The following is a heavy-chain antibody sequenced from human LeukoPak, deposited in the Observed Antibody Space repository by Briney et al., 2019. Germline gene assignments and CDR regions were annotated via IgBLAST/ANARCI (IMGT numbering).Heavy chain of an antibody. CDR2: FHTGGSA. Sequence: SETLSLTCSVSGGSISSDNYYWPWIRQPAGTGLEWLGRFHTGGSANYNPSLKSRVTISVDTSKNQFSLRLNSVTAADTAIYYCAREEYYDDSGYYFRYFDSWGQGTLVTVSS. CDR3: AREEYYDDSGYYFRYFDS. CDR1: GGSISSDNYY. D-gene: IGHD3-22*01. J-gene: IGHJ4*02. V-gene: IGHV4-61*02.